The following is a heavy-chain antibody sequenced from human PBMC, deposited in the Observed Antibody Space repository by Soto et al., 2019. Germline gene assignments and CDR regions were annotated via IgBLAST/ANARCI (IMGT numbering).Heavy chain of an antibody. D-gene: IGHD3-22*01. J-gene: IGHJ5*02. Sequence: EVQLVESGGGLVQPGGSLRLSCAASGFTFSSYSMNWVRQAPGKGLEWVSYISSSSSTIYYADSVKGRFTISRDNAKNSLYLQMNSLRDEDTAVYYCARDQTRSGYYYSWFDPWGQGTQVTVSS. CDR1: GFTFSSYS. V-gene: IGHV3-48*02. CDR3: ARDQTRSGYYYSWFDP. CDR2: ISSSSSTI.